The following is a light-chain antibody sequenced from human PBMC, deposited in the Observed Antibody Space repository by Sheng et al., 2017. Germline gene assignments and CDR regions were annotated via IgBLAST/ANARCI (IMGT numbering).Light chain of an antibody. V-gene: IGKV3-15*01. J-gene: IGKJ1*01. CDR2: AAS. CDR3: QQYDTSPWT. CDR1: QSVYNK. Sequence: EIVVTQSPATLSVSPGERATLSCRASQSVYNKLAWYQQKPGQAPRLLIYAASTRATGIPARFSGSGSGTEFTLTISSLQSEDFAVYYCQQYDTSPWTFGQGTKVEVK.